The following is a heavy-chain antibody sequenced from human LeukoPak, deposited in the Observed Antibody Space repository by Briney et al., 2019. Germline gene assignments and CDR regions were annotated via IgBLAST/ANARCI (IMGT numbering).Heavy chain of an antibody. Sequence: GGSLRLSCAASGFTFSIYGMTWVRQAPGRGLEWVANIKEDGSEKNYVDSVKGRFTISRDNAKNSLYLQMNSLRAEDTAVYYCARLREIPVFGVVTKSTSYFDYWGQGTLVTVSS. D-gene: IGHD3-3*01. J-gene: IGHJ4*02. CDR1: GFTFSIYG. CDR2: IKEDGSEK. CDR3: ARLREIPVFGVVTKSTSYFDY. V-gene: IGHV3-7*01.